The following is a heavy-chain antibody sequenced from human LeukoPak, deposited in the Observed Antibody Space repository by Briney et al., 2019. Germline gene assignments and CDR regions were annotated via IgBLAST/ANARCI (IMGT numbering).Heavy chain of an antibody. V-gene: IGHV1-2*02. CDR2: INPNSGGT. Sequence: ASVKVSCKASGYTFIDYYIHWVRQAPGQGLEWMGWINPNSGGTNYAQKFQGRVTMTRDTSIKTAYMELRRLRSDDTAVYFCARDLLVGPTPTPHYWGQGALVTVFS. J-gene: IGHJ4*02. CDR1: GYTFIDYY. CDR3: ARDLLVGPTPTPHY. D-gene: IGHD1-26*01.